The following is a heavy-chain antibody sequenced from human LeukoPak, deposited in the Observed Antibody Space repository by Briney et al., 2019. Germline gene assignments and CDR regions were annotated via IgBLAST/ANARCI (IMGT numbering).Heavy chain of an antibody. V-gene: IGHV1-69*13. CDR3: ARELHIAAAGIPNINWFDP. CDR1: GGTFSSYA. CDR2: IIPIFGTA. J-gene: IGHJ5*02. Sequence: SVKVSCKASGGTFSSYAISWVRHAPGQGLEWMGGIIPIFGTANYAQTFQGRVTITADESTSTAYMELSSLRSEDTAVYYCARELHIAAAGIPNINWFDPWGQGTLVTVSS. D-gene: IGHD6-13*01.